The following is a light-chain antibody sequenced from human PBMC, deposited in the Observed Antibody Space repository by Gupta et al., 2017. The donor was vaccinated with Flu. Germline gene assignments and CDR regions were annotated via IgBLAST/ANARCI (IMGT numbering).Light chain of an antibody. Sequence: DSLLTQSPGTLSLATVDRATRYCSASQGVSSSYLAWYQQKPGQAPRLLIYGASSRATGIPDRFSGSGSGTDFTLTISRLEPEDFAVYYCQQYCSAPRTFGQGTKLEIK. CDR2: GAS. J-gene: IGKJ1*01. CDR3: QQYCSAPRT. CDR1: QGVSSSY. V-gene: IGKV3-20*01.